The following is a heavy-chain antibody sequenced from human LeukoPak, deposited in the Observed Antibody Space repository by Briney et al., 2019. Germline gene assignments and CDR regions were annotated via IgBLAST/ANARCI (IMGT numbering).Heavy chain of an antibody. J-gene: IGHJ4*02. Sequence: GGSLRLSCEASGFTFSNYPMSWVRQAPGRGLEWVSVISESGDVTHYADAMKGRFTISRDNSKNTLYLQMSSLRAEDTAVYYCAVTGPQDYWGQGTLVTVSS. CDR1: GFTFSNYP. CDR2: ISESGDVT. V-gene: IGHV3-23*01. CDR3: AVTGPQDY. D-gene: IGHD3-9*01.